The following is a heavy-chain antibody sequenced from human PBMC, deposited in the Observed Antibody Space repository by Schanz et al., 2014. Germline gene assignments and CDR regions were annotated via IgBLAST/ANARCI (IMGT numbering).Heavy chain of an antibody. J-gene: IGHJ4*02. D-gene: IGHD1-7*01. CDR2: ISWNSGTA. CDR3: AKGRMTATNFFDS. V-gene: IGHV3-9*01. Sequence: QVLESGGGFVQPGGSLRLSCAASGFTFDDYAMHWVRQAPGKGLEYVSGISWNSGTAVYADSVKGRFTISRDNAKNSLYLQMNSLRAEDTAVYYCAKGRMTATNFFDSWGQGTLVTVSS. CDR1: GFTFDDYA.